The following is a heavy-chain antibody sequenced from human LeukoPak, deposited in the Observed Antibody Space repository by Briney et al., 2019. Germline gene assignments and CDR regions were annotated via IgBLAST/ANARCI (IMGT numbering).Heavy chain of an antibody. CDR3: ARDRGGLVGSAFDI. J-gene: IGHJ3*02. Sequence: VASVKVSCKASGYTFTSYSISWVRQAPGQGLEWMGLIHPSAGSTSYAQRLQGRVTMTRDTSTSIVYMELSSLRSEDTAVYYCARDRGGLVGSAFDIWGQGTMVTVSS. CDR1: GYTFTSYS. V-gene: IGHV1-46*01. D-gene: IGHD6-6*01. CDR2: IHPSAGST.